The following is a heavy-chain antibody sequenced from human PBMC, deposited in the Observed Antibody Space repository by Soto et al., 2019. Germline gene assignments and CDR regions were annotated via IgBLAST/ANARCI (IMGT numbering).Heavy chain of an antibody. CDR2: IIPIFGTA. V-gene: IGHV1-69*13. D-gene: IGHD6-6*01. CDR3: ARDESIAVAFDI. J-gene: IGHJ3*02. Sequence: GASVKVSCKASGGTFSSYAISWVRQAPGQGLEWMGGIIPIFGTANYAQKFQGRVTITADESTSTAYMELSGLRSEDTAVYYCARDESIAVAFDIWGQGTMVTVSS. CDR1: GGTFSSYA.